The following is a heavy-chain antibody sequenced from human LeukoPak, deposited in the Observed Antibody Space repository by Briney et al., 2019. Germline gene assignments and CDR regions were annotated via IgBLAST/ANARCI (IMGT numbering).Heavy chain of an antibody. J-gene: IGHJ6*03. CDR1: GFTFSSYS. CDR2: ISSSSSYI. V-gene: IGHV3-21*01. Sequence: GGSLRLSCAASGFTFSSYSMNRVRQAPGKGLEWVSSISSSSSYIYYADSVKGRFTISRDNAKNSLYLQMNSLRAEDTAVYYCARERAVTTGIGSYYYYYMDVWGKGTTVTVSS. D-gene: IGHD4-11*01. CDR3: ARERAVTTGIGSYYYYYMDV.